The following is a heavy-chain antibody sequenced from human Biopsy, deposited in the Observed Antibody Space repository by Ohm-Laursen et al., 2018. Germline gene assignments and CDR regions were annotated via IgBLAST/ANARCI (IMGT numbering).Heavy chain of an antibody. CDR2: IYYSGST. CDR3: ARATNSTGWPYYYFYGMDV. V-gene: IGHV4-61*01. Sequence: TLSLTCTVSGVSINGGRYYWSWIRQTPGKGLEWIGYIYYSGSTNYNPSLKSRVTISVDTSKNQFSLRLNSVTAADTAVYYCARATNSTGWPYYYFYGMDVWGQGTTVTVSS. D-gene: IGHD2/OR15-2a*01. J-gene: IGHJ6*02. CDR1: GVSINGGRYY.